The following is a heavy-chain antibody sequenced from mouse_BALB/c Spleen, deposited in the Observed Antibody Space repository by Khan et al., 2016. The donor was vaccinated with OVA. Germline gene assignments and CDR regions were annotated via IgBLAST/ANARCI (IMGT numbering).Heavy chain of an antibody. CDR2: IFPGTGTT. CDR1: GYTFTSYW. D-gene: IGHD2-1*01. J-gene: IGHJ3*01. Sequence: VQLQESGAELVKPGASVKLSCKTSGYTFTSYWIQWVKQRPGQGLGWIGQIFPGTGTTYYNENFKGQATLTVDTSSNTAYMQFSSLTSEDSAVYFCARGYFGNYEFAYWGQGTLVTVSP. V-gene: IGHV1S132*01. CDR3: ARGYFGNYEFAY.